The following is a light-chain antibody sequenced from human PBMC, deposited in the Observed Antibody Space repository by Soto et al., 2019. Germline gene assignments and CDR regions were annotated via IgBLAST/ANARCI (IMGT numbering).Light chain of an antibody. CDR1: QSVSSSY. CDR2: DAA. CDR3: QQYGNSPIT. J-gene: IGKJ5*01. Sequence: EIVLTQPPGTLSLSPGERATLSCRASQSVSSSYLAWYQQKPGQAPRLLIYDAAIRATVIPDRFSGSGSGTDFTLTISRLQPADFAVYSCQQYGNSPITFGQGTRLDMK. V-gene: IGKV3-20*01.